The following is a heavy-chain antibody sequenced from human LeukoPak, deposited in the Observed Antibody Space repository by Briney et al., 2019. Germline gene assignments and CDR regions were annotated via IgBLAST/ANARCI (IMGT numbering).Heavy chain of an antibody. D-gene: IGHD3-3*01. CDR2: IKQDGSEK. CDR1: GFTFSSYW. V-gene: IGHV3-7*01. J-gene: IGHJ5*02. CDR3: ARERRGYYDFWSGYSNWFDP. Sequence: GGSLRLSCAASGFTFSSYWMSWVRQAPGKGLEWVANIKQDGSEKYYVDSVKGRFTISRDNAKNSLYLQMNSLRAEDTAVYYCARERRGYYDFWSGYSNWFDPWGQGNLVTVSS.